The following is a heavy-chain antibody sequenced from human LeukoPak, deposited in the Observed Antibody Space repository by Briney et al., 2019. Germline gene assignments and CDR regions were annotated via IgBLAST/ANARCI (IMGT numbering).Heavy chain of an antibody. CDR2: ISTYNGYT. CDR1: GYTFTTYG. D-gene: IGHD2/OR15-2a*01. Sequence: ASVKVSCKASGYTFTTYGISWVREAPGQGLEWMGWISTYNGYTYYAQKFQGRATMTTDTSTRTAYMEMRSLRSDDTALYYCLRVRITLMGDIWGQGTTVTVSS. J-gene: IGHJ6*02. CDR3: LRVRITLMGDI. V-gene: IGHV1-18*01.